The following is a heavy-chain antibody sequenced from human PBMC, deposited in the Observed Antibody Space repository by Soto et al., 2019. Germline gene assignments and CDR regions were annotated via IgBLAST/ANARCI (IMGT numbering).Heavy chain of an antibody. CDR3: ARGGSVYGDYGDYYYYGMDV. J-gene: IGHJ6*02. D-gene: IGHD4-17*01. CDR1: GYSFTSYW. V-gene: IGHV5-51*01. Sequence: GESLKISCKGSGYSFTSYWIGWVRQMPGKGLEWMGIIYPGDSDTRYSPSFQGQVTISADKSISTAYLQWSSLKASDTAMYYCARGGSVYGDYGDYYYYGMDVWGQGTTVTVSS. CDR2: IYPGDSDT.